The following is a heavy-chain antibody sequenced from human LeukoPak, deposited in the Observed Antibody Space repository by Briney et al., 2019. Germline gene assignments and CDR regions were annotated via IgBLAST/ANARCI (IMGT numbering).Heavy chain of an antibody. CDR3: ARSGSASRGFDY. Sequence: ASVKVSCKASGCTFTSHYMHWVRQAPGQGLEWLGIINPSGGSTSYAQKFQGRVTMTRDTSTSTVYMELSSLRSEDTAVYYCARSGSASRGFDYWGQGTLVTVSS. D-gene: IGHD1-26*01. J-gene: IGHJ4*02. CDR2: INPSGGST. CDR1: GCTFTSHY. V-gene: IGHV1-46*01.